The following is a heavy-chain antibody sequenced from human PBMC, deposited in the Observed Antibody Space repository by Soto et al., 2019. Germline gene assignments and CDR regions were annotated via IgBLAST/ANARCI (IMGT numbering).Heavy chain of an antibody. CDR2: IHYSGTT. CDR3: AAGEASSRNLAPYYLDF. J-gene: IGHJ4*02. D-gene: IGHD6-13*01. Sequence: SETLSLTCTVSGGSMRNYFWTWMRQPPGKGLEWIGYIHYSGTTSFFPSYNPSLRSRVTISEDTSKNQFSLKLLSVTTADTAVYFCAAGEASSRNLAPYYLDFWGQGTLVTVSS. CDR1: GGSMRNYF. V-gene: IGHV4-59*01.